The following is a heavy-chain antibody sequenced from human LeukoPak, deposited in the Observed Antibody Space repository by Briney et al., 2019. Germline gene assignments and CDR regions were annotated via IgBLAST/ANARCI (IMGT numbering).Heavy chain of an antibody. CDR2: IYPGDSDT. J-gene: IGHJ4*02. V-gene: IGHV5-51*01. CDR1: VYSFTSYW. Sequence: GEPLKISGKSSVYSFTSYWIGWVRQTPGKGLEWMGIIYPGDSDTRYSPSFQGQVTISADKSISTAYLQWSSLKASDTAMYYCARQGGIYYFDYWGQGTLVTVSS. D-gene: IGHD3-16*01. CDR3: ARQGGIYYFDY.